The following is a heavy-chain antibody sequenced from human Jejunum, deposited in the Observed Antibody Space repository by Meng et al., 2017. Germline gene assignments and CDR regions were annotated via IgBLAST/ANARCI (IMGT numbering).Heavy chain of an antibody. J-gene: IGHJ4*02. V-gene: IGHV6-1*01. Sequence: QIQLQQSGPGLVKPSQTLSPTCAISGASVSSNSAGWNWIRQSPSRGLEWLGRTYYRSKWYIDYAVSVKSRITINPDTSKNQFSLHLNSVTPEDTAVYYCAGGGLVRSTRGYFDYWGQGTLVTVSS. CDR3: AGGGLVRSTRGYFDY. CDR2: TYYRSKWYI. CDR1: GASVSSNSAG. D-gene: IGHD1-26*01.